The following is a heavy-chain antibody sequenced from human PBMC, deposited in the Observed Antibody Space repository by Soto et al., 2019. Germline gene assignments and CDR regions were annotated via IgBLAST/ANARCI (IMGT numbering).Heavy chain of an antibody. V-gene: IGHV5-51*01. CDR2: IYPGDSDT. J-gene: IGHJ6*02. D-gene: IGHD3-16*02. CDR3: ALYYDYVWGSYPLPKNYGRDV. CDR1: GYSYTTYW. Sequence: PGASLNISCTGSGYSYTTYWTGWVRQMPGKGLEWMGIIYPGDSDTRYSPSFQGQVTISADKSISTAYLQWSSLKASDTAMYYCALYYDYVWGSYPLPKNYGRDVWGQGTTVTVSS.